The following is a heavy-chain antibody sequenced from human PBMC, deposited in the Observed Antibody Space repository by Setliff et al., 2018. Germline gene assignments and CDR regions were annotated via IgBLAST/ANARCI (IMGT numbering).Heavy chain of an antibody. Sequence: SCVASGFTFSNYGMHWVRQAPGKGLEWVALIWNDGSSNFYGDSVKGRFTISRDNSKNTLYLQMDSLRAEDTAVYYCARNWVTAQHYYYGMDVWGQGTTVTVSS. D-gene: IGHD2-21*02. CDR2: IWNDGSSN. V-gene: IGHV3-33*01. CDR3: ARNWVTAQHYYYGMDV. CDR1: GFTFSNYG. J-gene: IGHJ6*02.